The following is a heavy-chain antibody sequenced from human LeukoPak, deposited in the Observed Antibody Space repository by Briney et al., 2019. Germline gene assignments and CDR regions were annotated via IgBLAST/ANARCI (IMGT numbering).Heavy chain of an antibody. CDR3: ARIKRGNSGPNY. CDR1: GFTFSSYE. CDR2: ITSGGSTI. J-gene: IGHJ4*02. Sequence: GGSLRLSCAASGFTFSSYEMNWVRQAPGKGLDWVSYITSGGSTIYYADSVKGRFTISRDNAKNSLYLQMNSLRVEDTAVYYCARIKRGNSGPNYWGQGTLVTVSS. D-gene: IGHD6-19*01. V-gene: IGHV3-48*03.